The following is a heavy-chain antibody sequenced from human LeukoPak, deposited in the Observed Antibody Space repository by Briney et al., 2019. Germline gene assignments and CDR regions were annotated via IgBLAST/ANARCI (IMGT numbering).Heavy chain of an antibody. CDR3: ARGRASSGSYGYYYYGMDV. Sequence: TLTLSCAAYGFTFSSYAMHWVRQAPGKGLEWVAVISYGGSNKYYADSVKGRFTIYRDNSKNTLYLQMNSLRAEDTAVYYCARGRASSGSYGYYYYGMDVWGQGTTVTVSS. V-gene: IGHV3-30*04. CDR2: ISYGGSNK. CDR1: GFTFSSYA. J-gene: IGHJ6*02. D-gene: IGHD3-10*01.